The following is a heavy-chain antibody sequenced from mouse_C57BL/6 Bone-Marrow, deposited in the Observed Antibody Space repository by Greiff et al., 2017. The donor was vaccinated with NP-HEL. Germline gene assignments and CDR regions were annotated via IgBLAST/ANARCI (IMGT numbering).Heavy chain of an antibody. CDR3: ARYGYGGYFDV. D-gene: IGHD1-1*01. J-gene: IGHJ1*03. V-gene: IGHV7-3*01. CDR1: GFTFTDYY. Sequence: EVQLVESGGGLVQPGGSLSLSCAASGFTFTDYYMSWVRQPPGKALEWLGFIRNKANGYTTEYSASVKGRFTISRDNSQSILYLQMNALRAEDSATCYCARYGYGGYFDVWGTGTTVTVSS. CDR2: IRNKANGYTT.